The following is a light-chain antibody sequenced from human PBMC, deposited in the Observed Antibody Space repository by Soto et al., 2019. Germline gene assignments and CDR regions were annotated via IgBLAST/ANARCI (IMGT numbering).Light chain of an antibody. CDR2: DAS. CDR1: QSVSSY. J-gene: IGKJ4*01. Sequence: EIVLTQSPATLSLSPRETATLSCTASQSVSSYLAWYQQKPGQAHMLLISDASNRATGIPARFSGSGSGTDFTLTISNLEPYDFAVYYCQQRRHWPLTFGGGSKVEIK. CDR3: QQRRHWPLT. V-gene: IGKV3-11*01.